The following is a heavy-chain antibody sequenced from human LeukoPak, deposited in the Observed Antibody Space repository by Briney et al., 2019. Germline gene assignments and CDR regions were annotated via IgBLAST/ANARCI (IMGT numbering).Heavy chain of an antibody. CDR1: GFTFSSYA. Sequence: PGGSLRLSCAASGFTFSSYAMSWVRQAPGKGLEWVSAISGSGGSTYYADSVKGRFTISRDNSKNTLYLQMNSLRAEDTAVYYCAKGDRGYGSGGIDYWGQGTLVTVSS. J-gene: IGHJ4*02. CDR2: ISGSGGST. V-gene: IGHV3-23*01. CDR3: AKGDRGYGSGGIDY. D-gene: IGHD3-10*01.